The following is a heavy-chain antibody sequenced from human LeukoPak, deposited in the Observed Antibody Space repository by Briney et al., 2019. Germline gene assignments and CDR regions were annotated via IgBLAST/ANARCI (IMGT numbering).Heavy chain of an antibody. CDR3: ARDPGYSSSWYYFDY. CDR2: IYYSGST. J-gene: IGHJ4*02. CDR1: GGSISIYY. V-gene: IGHV4-59*01. D-gene: IGHD6-13*01. Sequence: SETLSLTCTVSGGSISIYYWSWIRQPPGKGLEWIGYIYYSGSTNYNPSLKSRVTISVDTSKNQFSLKLSSVTAADTAVYYCARDPGYSSSWYYFDYWGQGTLVTVSS.